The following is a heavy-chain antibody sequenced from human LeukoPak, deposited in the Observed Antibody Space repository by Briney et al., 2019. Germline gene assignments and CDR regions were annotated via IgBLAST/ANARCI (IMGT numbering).Heavy chain of an antibody. V-gene: IGHV4-39*01. Sequence: PSETLSLTCTVSGGSLSSSSYYWGWIRQQPGKRLEWIGSIYYSGSTYYNPYLKSRVTISVDKSKTQFSLKLSSFTAADTAVYYGARATTVATPAYWGQGTLVTVSS. J-gene: IGHJ4*02. D-gene: IGHD4-17*01. CDR1: GGSLSSSSYY. CDR2: IYYSGST. CDR3: ARATTVATPAY.